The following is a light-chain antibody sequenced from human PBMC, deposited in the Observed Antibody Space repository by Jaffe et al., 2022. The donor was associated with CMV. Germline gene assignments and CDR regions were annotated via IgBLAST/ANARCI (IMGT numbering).Light chain of an antibody. J-gene: IGKJ2*01. Sequence: IVMTQSPDSLAVSLGERATINCKSSQSVLYSSNNKNYLAWYQQKPGQPPKLLIYWASTRESGVPDRFSGSGSGTDFTLTISSLQAEDVAVYYCQQYHSIPPYTFGQGTKLVIK. V-gene: IGKV4-1*01. CDR1: QSVLYSSNNKNY. CDR2: WAS. CDR3: QQYHSIPPYT.